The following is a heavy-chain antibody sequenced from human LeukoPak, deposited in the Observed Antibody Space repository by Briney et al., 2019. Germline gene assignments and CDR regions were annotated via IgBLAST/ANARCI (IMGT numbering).Heavy chain of an antibody. D-gene: IGHD1-26*01. CDR2: IYSGGST. CDR3: TRGGAGYPFDY. J-gene: IGHJ4*02. CDR1: GFTVSSNY. Sequence: GGSLRLSCAASGFTVSSNYMSWVRQAPGKGLEWVSVIYSGGSTYYADSVKGRFTISRDNSKNTLYLQMNSLRAEDTAVYYCTRGGAGYPFDYWGQGTLVTVSS. V-gene: IGHV3-53*01.